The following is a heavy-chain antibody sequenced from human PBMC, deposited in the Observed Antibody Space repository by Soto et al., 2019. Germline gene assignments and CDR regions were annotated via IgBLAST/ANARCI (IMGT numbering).Heavy chain of an antibody. CDR1: DGSVTGYC. Sequence: SETLSLTCSVSDGSVTGYCWSWIRQPPGKGLEWIGCIDYNGRAHYNPSLTSRITMSLDTSNNHFSLKLSSVTTTDTAVYYCARGPDHSKVGYWGQGTLVTVSS. CDR3: ARGPDHSKVGY. V-gene: IGHV4-59*02. D-gene: IGHD4-4*01. CDR2: IDYNGRA. J-gene: IGHJ4*02.